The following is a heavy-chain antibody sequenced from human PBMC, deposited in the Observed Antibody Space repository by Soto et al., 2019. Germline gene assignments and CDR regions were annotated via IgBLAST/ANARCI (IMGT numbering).Heavy chain of an antibody. V-gene: IGHV4-34*01. Sequence: SETLDLACAGYSGSFSGYCGGWIRQAPGKGLEWIGEINHSGSTNYNPSLKSRVTISVDTSKNQFSLKLSSVTAADTAVYYCARAGYCPNAACRRIGYYFDAWGQGPLVTVSP. D-gene: IGHD2-8*01. CDR3: ARAGYCPNAACRRIGYYFDA. J-gene: IGHJ4*02. CDR1: SGSFSGYC. CDR2: INHSGST.